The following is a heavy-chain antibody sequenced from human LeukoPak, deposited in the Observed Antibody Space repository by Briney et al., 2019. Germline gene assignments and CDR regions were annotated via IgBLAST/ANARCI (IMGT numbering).Heavy chain of an antibody. Sequence: SETLSLTCTVSGGSISSYYWSWIRQPPGKGLEWIGYIYYSGSTNYNPSLKSRVTISVDTSKNQLSLKVSSVTAADTAVYFCARLPAVSGSSFYGMDVWGQGTTITVSS. CDR2: IYYSGST. CDR3: ARLPAVSGSSFYGMDV. CDR1: GGSISSYY. V-gene: IGHV4-59*08. D-gene: IGHD1-26*01. J-gene: IGHJ6*02.